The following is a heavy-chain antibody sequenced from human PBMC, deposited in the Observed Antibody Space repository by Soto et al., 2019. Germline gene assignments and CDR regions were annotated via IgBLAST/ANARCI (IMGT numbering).Heavy chain of an antibody. CDR1: GFTFNSYA. J-gene: IGHJ3*01. CDR3: AMKYYVDSPGHYSRDAFDV. Sequence: EVQLLESGGGMVEPGGSLRLSCAASGFTFNSYAMTWVRQAPGRGLEWVSGISGSGGSRFYADSVKGRFTISRENSRNTLYLQMNSLRAEDTAVYYCAMKYYVDSPGHYSRDAFDVWGQGTAVTVSS. D-gene: IGHD3-22*01. CDR2: ISGSGGSR. V-gene: IGHV3-23*01.